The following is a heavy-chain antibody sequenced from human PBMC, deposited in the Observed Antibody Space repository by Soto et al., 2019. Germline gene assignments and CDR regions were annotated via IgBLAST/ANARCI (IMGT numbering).Heavy chain of an antibody. CDR1: GFTFSNYA. D-gene: IGHD3-3*01. J-gene: IGHJ4*02. CDR2: ISGGGGGT. Sequence: EVQLLESGGGLVQPGGALRISCVPSGFTFSNYAMSWVRQAPGKGLEWVSTISGGGGGTYYADSVKGRFTISRDNFTNTLNLQMNSLRAADTAVYYCAKGIWRVPGVVKNFDYWGQGTLVTVSS. V-gene: IGHV3-23*01. CDR3: AKGIWRVPGVVKNFDY.